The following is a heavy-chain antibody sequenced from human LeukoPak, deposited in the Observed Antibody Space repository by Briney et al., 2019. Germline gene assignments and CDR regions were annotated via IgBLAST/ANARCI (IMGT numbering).Heavy chain of an antibody. CDR1: GGSFSGYY. Sequence: ETLSLTCAVYGGSFSGYYWSWVRQAPGKGLEWVSVFYSGGSTKYADSVKGRFTISRDDFKNTLYLQMNSLRAEDTAVYYCARDPSSGWYLGHWGQGILVTVSS. D-gene: IGHD6-19*01. J-gene: IGHJ4*02. CDR3: ARDPSSGWYLGH. V-gene: IGHV3-53*01. CDR2: FYSGGST.